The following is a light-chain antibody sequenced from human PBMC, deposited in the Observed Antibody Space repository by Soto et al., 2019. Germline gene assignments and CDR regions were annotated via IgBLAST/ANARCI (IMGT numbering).Light chain of an antibody. V-gene: IGLV1-47*01. Sequence: QSVLTQPPSASGTPGQRVTISCSGSSSNIGSNYVYWHQQLPGTAPRGLIYKNNERPSGVPDRFSGSKSGTSASLAISGLRSEDEADYYCVAWDDSLSARVFGGGTKVTVL. J-gene: IGLJ3*02. CDR2: KNN. CDR1: SSNIGSNY. CDR3: VAWDDSLSARV.